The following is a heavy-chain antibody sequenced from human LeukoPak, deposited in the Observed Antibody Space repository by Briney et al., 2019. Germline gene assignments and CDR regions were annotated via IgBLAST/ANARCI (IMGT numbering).Heavy chain of an antibody. V-gene: IGHV3-48*01. CDR2: ISSSSGTI. CDR3: ASDSSGYYSSDY. D-gene: IGHD3-22*01. J-gene: IGHJ4*02. CDR1: GFTFSSYS. Sequence: GGSLRLSCAASGFTFSSYSMNWVRQAPGRGLEWVSYISSSSGTIYYADSVKGRFTISRDNAKNSLYLQMNSLRAEDTAVYYCASDSSGYYSSDYWGQGTLVTVSS.